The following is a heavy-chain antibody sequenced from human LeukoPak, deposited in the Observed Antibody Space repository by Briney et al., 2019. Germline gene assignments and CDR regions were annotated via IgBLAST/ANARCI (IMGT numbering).Heavy chain of an antibody. CDR2: IYRGST. Sequence: SETLSLICTVSGVSIRAYYWNWIRQPPGKGPEWIGYIYRGSTNYNPSFESRVTISVDTSKNQFSLKLSSVTAADTAVYYCARGGDYEIDYWGQGILVTVSS. V-gene: IGHV4-59*01. J-gene: IGHJ4*02. CDR1: GVSIRAYY. D-gene: IGHD4-17*01. CDR3: ARGGDYEIDY.